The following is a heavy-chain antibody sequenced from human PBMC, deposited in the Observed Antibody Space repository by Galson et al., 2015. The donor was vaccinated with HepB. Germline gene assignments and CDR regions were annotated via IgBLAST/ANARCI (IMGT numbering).Heavy chain of an antibody. Sequence: SVKVSCKASGGTFSSYAISWVRQAPGQGLEWMGGIIPIFGTANYAQKFQGRVTITADESTSTAYMELSSLRSEDTAVYYCARGESNFGVVTVYYYYMDVWGKGTTVTVSS. J-gene: IGHJ6*03. CDR1: GGTFSSYA. CDR3: ARGESNFGVVTVYYYYMDV. V-gene: IGHV1-69*13. CDR2: IIPIFGTA. D-gene: IGHD3-3*01.